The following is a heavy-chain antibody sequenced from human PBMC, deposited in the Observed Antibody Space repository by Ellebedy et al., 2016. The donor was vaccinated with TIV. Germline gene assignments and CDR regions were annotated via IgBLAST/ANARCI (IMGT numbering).Heavy chain of an antibody. CDR3: ARLVWQQPVSYALDI. D-gene: IGHD6-13*01. CDR1: GGSFSGYC. V-gene: IGHV4-34*01. J-gene: IGHJ3*02. CDR2: INHSGST. Sequence: MPSETLSLTCAVHGGSFSGYCWSWIRQPPGKGLEWIGEINHSGSTNYNPSLKSRVTISVDTSKNQFSLKLNSVTTADTAVYYCARLVWQQPVSYALDIWGQGTMVTVSS.